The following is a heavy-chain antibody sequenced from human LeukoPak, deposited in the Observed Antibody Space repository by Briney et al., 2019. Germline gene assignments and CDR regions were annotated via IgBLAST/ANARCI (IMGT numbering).Heavy chain of an antibody. CDR2: ISSNGGST. CDR3: ARVALNGDFDY. Sequence: GGSLRLSCAASGFTFSSYAVHWVRQAPGKGLEYVSAISSNGGSTYYANSVKGRFTISRDSSKNTLYLQMGSLRAEDMAVYYCARVALNGDFDYWGQGTLVTVSS. CDR1: GFTFSSYA. J-gene: IGHJ4*02. D-gene: IGHD7-27*01. V-gene: IGHV3-64*01.